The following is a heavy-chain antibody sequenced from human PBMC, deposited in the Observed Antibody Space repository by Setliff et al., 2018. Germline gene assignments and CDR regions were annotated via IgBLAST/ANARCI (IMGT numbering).Heavy chain of an antibody. J-gene: IGHJ4*02. Sequence: PGGSLRLSCTASGFTFGDYAMSWVRQAPGKGLEWVGFIRSKAYGGTTEYAASVKGRFTISRDDSKSIAYLQMNSPKTEDTAVYYCTSPLAHAPTLHPVDYWGQGTLVTVSS. CDR2: IRSKAYGGTT. CDR3: TSPLAHAPTLHPVDY. CDR1: GFTFGDYA. V-gene: IGHV3-49*04.